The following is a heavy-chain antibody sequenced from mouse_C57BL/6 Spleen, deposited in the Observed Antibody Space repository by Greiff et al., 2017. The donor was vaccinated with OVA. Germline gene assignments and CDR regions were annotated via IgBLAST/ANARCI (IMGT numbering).Heavy chain of an antibody. CDR1: GFSFNTYA. CDR3: VRGITTDY. J-gene: IGHJ2*01. D-gene: IGHD1-1*01. Sequence: DAGGGLVQPKGSLKLSCAASGFSFNTYAMNWVRQAPGKGLEWVARIRSKSNNYATYYADSVKDRFTISRDDSESMLYLQMNNLKTEDTAMYYCVRGITTDYWGQGTTLTVSS. CDR2: IRSKSNNYAT. V-gene: IGHV10-1*01.